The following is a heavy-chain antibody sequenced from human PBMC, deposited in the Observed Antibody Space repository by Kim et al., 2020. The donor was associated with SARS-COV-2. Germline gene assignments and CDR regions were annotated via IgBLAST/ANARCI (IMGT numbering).Heavy chain of an antibody. D-gene: IGHD3-10*01. J-gene: IGHJ6*02. CDR2: IDPSDSYT. CDR1: GYSFTSYW. V-gene: IGHV5-10-1*01. CDR3: ARRPRSGSYYKSTSPHSYYYYGMDV. Sequence: GESLKISCKGSGYSFTSYWISWVRQMPGKGLEWMGRIDPSDSYTNYSPSFQGHVTISADKSISTAYLQWSSLKASDTAMYYCARRPRSGSYYKSTSPHSYYYYGMDVWGQGTTVTVSS.